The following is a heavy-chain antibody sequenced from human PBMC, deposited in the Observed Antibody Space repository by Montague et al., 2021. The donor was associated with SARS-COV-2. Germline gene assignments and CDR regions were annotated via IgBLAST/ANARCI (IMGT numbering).Heavy chain of an antibody. Sequence: TLSLTCTVSGGSISSGGYYWSWIRQHPGKGLEWIGYIYYSGSTYYNPSLKSRVTISVDTSKNQFSLKLSSVTAADTAVYYCARVDNLVQVVLAAEDAFDIWGQGKMVTVSS. V-gene: IGHV4-31*03. CDR1: GGSISSGGYY. CDR2: IYYSGST. J-gene: IGHJ3*02. CDR3: ARVDNLVQVVLAAEDAFDI. D-gene: IGHD3-10*01.